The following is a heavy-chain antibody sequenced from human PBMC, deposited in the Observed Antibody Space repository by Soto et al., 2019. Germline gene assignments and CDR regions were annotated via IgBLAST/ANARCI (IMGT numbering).Heavy chain of an antibody. V-gene: IGHV4-59*01. CDR3: ARTYDGSGPNSGGYGFDI. Sequence: QVQLQESGPGLVKPSETLSLSCSVSGGSISSYYWSWIRQPPGKGLEWIAYIYYSGSTSYNPSLKSRVSISLDSSKNQFSLKLSSVIAADTAVYYCARTYDGSGPNSGGYGFDIWGQGTMVTVSS. CDR1: GGSISSYY. D-gene: IGHD3-22*01. CDR2: IYYSGST. J-gene: IGHJ3*02.